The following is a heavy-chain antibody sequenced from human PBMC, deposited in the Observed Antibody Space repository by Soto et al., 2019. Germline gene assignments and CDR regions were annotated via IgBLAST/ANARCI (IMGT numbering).Heavy chain of an antibody. Sequence: ETLSLTCAVYGGSFSGYYWSWIRQPPGKGLEWIGEINHSGSTNYNPSLKSRVTISVDTSKNQFSLKLSSVTAADTAVYYCARVGLGAAAGHFDYWGQGTLVTVSS. CDR2: INHSGST. V-gene: IGHV4-34*01. CDR3: ARVGLGAAAGHFDY. CDR1: GGSFSGYY. D-gene: IGHD6-13*01. J-gene: IGHJ4*02.